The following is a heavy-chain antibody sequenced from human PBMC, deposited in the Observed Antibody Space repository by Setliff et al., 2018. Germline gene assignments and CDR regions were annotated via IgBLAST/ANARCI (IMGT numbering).Heavy chain of an antibody. D-gene: IGHD1-7*01. CDR3: AKSGGNSHWYFDV. J-gene: IGHJ2*01. CDR1: GFTFSSYA. V-gene: IGHV3-23*03. Sequence: GGSLRLSCAASGFTFSSYAMSWVRQAPGRGLEWVSVIHSSGSSRYYADSVKGRFTISRDNSRDTLDLEMDSLRAEDTAIYYCAKSGGNSHWYFDVWGRGTLVTVSS. CDR2: IHSSGSSR.